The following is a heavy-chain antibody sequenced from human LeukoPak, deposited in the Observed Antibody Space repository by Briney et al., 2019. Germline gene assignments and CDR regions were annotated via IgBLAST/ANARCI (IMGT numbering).Heavy chain of an antibody. V-gene: IGHV1-2*02. J-gene: IGHJ6*03. Sequence: GASVKVSCKASGYTFTGYYMHWVRQAPGQGLEWMGWINPNSGGTNYAQKFQGGVTMTRDTSISTAYMELSRLRSDDTAVYYCARDLLPGSYRYRYYYYYMDVWGKGTTVTVSS. CDR2: INPNSGGT. D-gene: IGHD3-16*02. CDR3: ARDLLPGSYRYRYYYYYMDV. CDR1: GYTFTGYY.